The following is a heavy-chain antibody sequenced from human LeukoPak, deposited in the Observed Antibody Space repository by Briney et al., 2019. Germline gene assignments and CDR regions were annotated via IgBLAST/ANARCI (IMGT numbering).Heavy chain of an antibody. D-gene: IGHD3-22*01. CDR2: IYTSGST. J-gene: IGHJ4*02. CDR3: AREATYYYVSSAQWPVFDY. Sequence: SETLSLTCTVSGGSISSYYWSWIRQPAGKGLEWIGRIYTSGSTNYNPSLKSRVTMSVDTSKNQFSLKLSSVTAADTAVYYCAREATYYYVSSAQWPVFDYWGQGTLVTVSS. CDR1: GGSISSYY. V-gene: IGHV4-4*07.